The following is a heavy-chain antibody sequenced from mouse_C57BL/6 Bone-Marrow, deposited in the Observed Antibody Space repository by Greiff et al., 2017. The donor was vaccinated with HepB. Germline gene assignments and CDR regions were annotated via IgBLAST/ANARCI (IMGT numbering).Heavy chain of an antibody. V-gene: IGHV1-76*01. J-gene: IGHJ1*03. CDR2: IYPGSGNT. CDR1: GYTFTDYY. CDR3: ARRLGLHWYFDV. Sequence: QVQLQQSGAELVRPGASVKLSCKASGYTFTDYYINWVKQRPGQGLEWIARIYPGSGNTYYNEKFKGKATLTAEKSSSTAYMQLSSLTSEDSAVYFCARRLGLHWYFDVWGTGTTVTVSS. D-gene: IGHD4-1*01.